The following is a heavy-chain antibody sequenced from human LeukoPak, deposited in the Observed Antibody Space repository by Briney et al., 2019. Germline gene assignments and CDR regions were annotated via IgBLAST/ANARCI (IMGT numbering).Heavy chain of an antibody. D-gene: IGHD3-10*01. CDR2: ISSSGGST. J-gene: IGHJ4*02. Sequence: GGSLRLSCAASGFTFSNYAMSWVRQAPGKGLEWVSGISSSGGSTYYADSVKGRFTVSRDNSKSTLSLQMNSLRAEDTAVFYCAKRSGITASSGYFDHWGQGTLVTVSS. CDR1: GFTFSNYA. CDR3: AKRSGITASSGYFDH. V-gene: IGHV3-23*01.